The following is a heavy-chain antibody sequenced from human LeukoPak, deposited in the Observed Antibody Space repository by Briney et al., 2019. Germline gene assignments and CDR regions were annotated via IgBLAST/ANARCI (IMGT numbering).Heavy chain of an antibody. CDR3: ARDPNWNTRPGWFDP. J-gene: IGHJ5*01. CDR2: IGPTGTDR. Sequence: GGSLRLSCAASGFTFSSCGFNWVRQAPGKGLEWVSSIGPTGTDRYYADSVRGRFTISRDNAKNSMYLQMDSLRDEDTAVYYCARDPNWNTRPGWFDPWGQGTLVTVSS. D-gene: IGHD1/OR15-1a*01. V-gene: IGHV3-21*01. CDR1: GFTFSSCG.